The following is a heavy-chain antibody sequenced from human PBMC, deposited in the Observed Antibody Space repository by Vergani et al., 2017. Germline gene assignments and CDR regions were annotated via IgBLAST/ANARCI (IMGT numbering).Heavy chain of an antibody. CDR1: GFTFSSYG. V-gene: IGHV3-33*01. J-gene: IGHJ6*03. CDR3: ARGRRSSYMDV. Sequence: QEQLVESGGGVVQPGRSLRLSCVTFGFTFSSYGMHWVRQAPGKGLEWVAGIGHDGNNKHYADSVKGRFTISRDNSKNTLYLQMNSLRAEDTAVYYCARGRRSSYMDVWGKGTTVTVSS. CDR2: IGHDGNNK. D-gene: IGHD2-2*01.